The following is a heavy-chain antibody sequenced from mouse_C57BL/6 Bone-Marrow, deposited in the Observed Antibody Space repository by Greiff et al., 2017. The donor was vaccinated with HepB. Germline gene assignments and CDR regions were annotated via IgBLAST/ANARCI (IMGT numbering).Heavy chain of an antibody. V-gene: IGHV1-81*01. D-gene: IGHD1-1*01. Sequence: VQLQQSGAELARPGASVKLSCKASGYTFTSYGISWVKQRTGQGLEWIGEIYPRSGNTYYNEKFKGKATLTADKSSSTAYMELRSLTSEDSAVYFCARRGTVVARAMDYWGQGTSVTVSS. CDR3: ARRGTVVARAMDY. CDR1: GYTFTSYG. J-gene: IGHJ4*01. CDR2: IYPRSGNT.